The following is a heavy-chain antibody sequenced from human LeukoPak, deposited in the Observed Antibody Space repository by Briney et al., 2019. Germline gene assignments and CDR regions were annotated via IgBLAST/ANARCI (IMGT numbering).Heavy chain of an antibody. V-gene: IGHV3-23*01. CDR1: DFAFSAEA. J-gene: IGHJ4*02. CDR3: TKARSGSSNWALQVLEY. Sequence: GGSLRLSCAASDFAFSAEAMGWVRQFPGGGLEWVSTISPAGYTTYYAESLKGRFIISRDNSKSTLFLQMNSLRVEDTALYYCTKARSGSSNWALQVLEYWGQGALVTVSS. CDR2: ISPAGYTT. D-gene: IGHD4-11*01.